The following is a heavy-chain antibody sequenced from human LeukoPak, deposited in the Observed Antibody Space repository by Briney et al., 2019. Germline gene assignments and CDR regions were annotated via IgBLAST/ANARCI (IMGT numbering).Heavy chain of an antibody. V-gene: IGHV3-23*01. Sequence: GGSLRLSCTASGFTFLSYTMAWVRQVPGQGPEWVSDISPDGGRTHYADSVKGRFTISRDNSKNTLYLQMNSLRAEDTAVYYCVRAPPYDSGYWGQGTLVTVSS. CDR3: VRAPPYDSGY. J-gene: IGHJ4*02. CDR2: ISPDGGRT. CDR1: GFTFLSYT. D-gene: IGHD5-12*01.